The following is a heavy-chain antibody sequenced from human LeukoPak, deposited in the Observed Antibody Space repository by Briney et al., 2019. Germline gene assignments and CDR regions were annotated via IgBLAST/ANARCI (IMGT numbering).Heavy chain of an antibody. Sequence: PSETLSLTCAVYGGSFSGYYWSWIRQPPGKGLEWIGEINHSGYTNYNPSLKSRVTISVDTSKKQFSLKLNSVTAADTAVYYCARIWPDLWGRGTLVTVSS. D-gene: IGHD3-10*01. CDR1: GGSFSGYY. J-gene: IGHJ2*01. V-gene: IGHV4-34*01. CDR2: INHSGYT. CDR3: ARIWPDL.